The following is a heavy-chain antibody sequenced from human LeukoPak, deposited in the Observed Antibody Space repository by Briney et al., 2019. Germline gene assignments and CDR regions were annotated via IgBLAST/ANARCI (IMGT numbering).Heavy chain of an antibody. CDR3: AREAGHYDSSGWYRTESFDY. D-gene: IGHD6-19*01. V-gene: IGHV4-59*01. Sequence: SEALSLTCTVSGGSISSYYWSWIRQPPGKGLAWIGYIYYSGCTNYNPSLKSRLTISVDTSKIQFSLKLSSVTAADTAVYYCAREAGHYDSSGWYRTESFDYWGQGTLVTVSS. CDR2: IYYSGCT. CDR1: GGSISSYY. J-gene: IGHJ4*02.